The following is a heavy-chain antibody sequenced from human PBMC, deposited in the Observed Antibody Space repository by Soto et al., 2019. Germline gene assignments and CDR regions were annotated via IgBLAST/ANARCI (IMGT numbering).Heavy chain of an antibody. CDR3: AKTHGYPYYFDY. Sequence: EVQLLESGGGLVQPGGSLRLSCAASGFTFSTYAMSWVRQAPGKGLEWVSTISGSGDTTYYVDSVKGRFTISRDSSKNTLYLQMNSLRAADMAVYYCAKTHGYPYYFDYWGQGTLVTVSS. V-gene: IGHV3-23*01. CDR1: GFTFSTYA. D-gene: IGHD5-12*01. J-gene: IGHJ4*02. CDR2: ISGSGDTT.